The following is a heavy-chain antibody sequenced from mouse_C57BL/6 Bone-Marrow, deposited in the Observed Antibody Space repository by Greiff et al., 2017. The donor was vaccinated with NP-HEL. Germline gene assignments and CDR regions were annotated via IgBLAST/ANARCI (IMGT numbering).Heavy chain of an antibody. CDR2: IVPNSGGN. Sequence: QVQLQQPGAELVKPGDSVKLSCKASGYTFTSYWMHWVKQRPGRGLEWIGRIVPNSGGNKYNEKFKSKATLTVDKPSSTAYMQLSSVTSEDSAVYYCAWGRYAMDYWGRGTSVTVSS. V-gene: IGHV1-72*01. J-gene: IGHJ4*01. CDR1: GYTFTSYW. D-gene: IGHD3-3*01. CDR3: AWGRYAMDY.